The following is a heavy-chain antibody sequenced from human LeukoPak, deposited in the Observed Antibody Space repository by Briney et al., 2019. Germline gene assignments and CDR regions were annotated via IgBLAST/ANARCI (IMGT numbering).Heavy chain of an antibody. D-gene: IGHD5-24*01. Sequence: GGSLRLSCAASGFTFRNIWMTWVRRAPGKGLEWVGRIRSNSDGGTADYAAPVKGRFTISRDDSKTTLYLQLNGLKAEDTAVYYCTTATSVTTSWSWGQGTLVTVSS. CDR2: IRSNSDGGTA. J-gene: IGHJ4*02. CDR3: TTATSVTTSWS. V-gene: IGHV3-15*01. CDR1: GFTFRNIW.